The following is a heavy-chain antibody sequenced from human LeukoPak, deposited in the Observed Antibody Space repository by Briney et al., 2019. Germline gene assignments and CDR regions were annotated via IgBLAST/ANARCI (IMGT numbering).Heavy chain of an antibody. CDR1: GGSFSGYY. CDR3: ASEGPGYYDFWSGYYRGNWFDP. Sequence: SETLSLTYAVYGGSFSGYYWSWIRQPPGKGLEWIGEINHSGSTNYNPSLKSRVTISVDTSKNQFSLKLSSVTAADTAVYYCASEGPGYYDFWSGYYRGNWFDPWGQGTLVTVSS. V-gene: IGHV4-34*01. CDR2: INHSGST. D-gene: IGHD3-3*01. J-gene: IGHJ5*02.